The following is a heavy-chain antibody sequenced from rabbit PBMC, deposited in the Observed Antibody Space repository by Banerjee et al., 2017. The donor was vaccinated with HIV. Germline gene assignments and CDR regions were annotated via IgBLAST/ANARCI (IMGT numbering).Heavy chain of an antibody. CDR1: GLDFSSSYW. Sequence: LEESGGGLVQPEGSLTLTCKASGLDFSSSYWICWVRQAPGKGLEWIACIDTGSSGYTWYASWAKGRFTISKTSSTTVTLQMTSLTAADTATYFCARDLAGVIGWNFNLWGPGTLVTVS. CDR3: ARDLAGVIGWNFNL. CDR2: IDTGSSGYT. D-gene: IGHD4-1*01. J-gene: IGHJ4*01. V-gene: IGHV1S45*01.